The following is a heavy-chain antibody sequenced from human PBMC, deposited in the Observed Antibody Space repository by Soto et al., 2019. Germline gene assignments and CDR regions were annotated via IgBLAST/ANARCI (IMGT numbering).Heavy chain of an antibody. Sequence: GGSLRLSCAASGFTFSSYGMHWVRQAPGKGLEWVAVTSYDGSNKYYADSVKGRFTISRDNSKNTLYLQMNSLRAEDTAVYYCAKGIHSEPGTGYYSTMDVWGQGTTVTVSS. CDR1: GFTFSSYG. CDR3: AKGIHSEPGTGYYSTMDV. D-gene: IGHD1-1*01. J-gene: IGHJ6*02. CDR2: TSYDGSNK. V-gene: IGHV3-30*18.